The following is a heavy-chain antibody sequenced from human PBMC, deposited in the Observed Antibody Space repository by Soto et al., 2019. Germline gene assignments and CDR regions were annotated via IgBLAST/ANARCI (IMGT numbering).Heavy chain of an antibody. CDR3: AKGFIVVVTAIRPDDNFDV. D-gene: IGHD2-21*02. J-gene: IGHJ3*01. V-gene: IGHV3-23*01. Sequence: PGGSLRLSCAASGFTFNTYAMNWVRQAPGKGLEWVASISRSGGTTYYADSVKGRFTVSRDTSKNTLFLQMNSLSAEDTAVYYCAKGFIVVVTAIRPDDNFDVWGQGTMVTVSS. CDR2: ISRSGGTT. CDR1: GFTFNTYA.